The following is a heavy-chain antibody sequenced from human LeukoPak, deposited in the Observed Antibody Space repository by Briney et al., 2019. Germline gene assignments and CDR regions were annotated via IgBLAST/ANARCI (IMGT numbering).Heavy chain of an antibody. V-gene: IGHV4-31*03. Sequence: SETLSLTCTVSGGSISTHVSGDSSAYYWTWIRQHPGKGLEFIGSIYYSGSTYYNPSLKSRLTMSVDLSENQFSLKLSSVTAADTAVYYCARLEQTSWFDPWGQGTLVIVSS. J-gene: IGHJ5*02. CDR2: IYYSGST. CDR1: GGSISTHVSGDSSAYY. CDR3: ARLEQTSWFDP. D-gene: IGHD1/OR15-1a*01.